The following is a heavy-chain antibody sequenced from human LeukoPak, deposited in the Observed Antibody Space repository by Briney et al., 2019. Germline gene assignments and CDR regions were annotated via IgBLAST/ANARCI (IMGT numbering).Heavy chain of an antibody. Sequence: SETLSLTCTVSGGSISDYYWSWIRQPAEKGLEWIGRIYNTGSTNYNPSLKSRVTMSIDTSKNQFSLKLTSVTAADTAVHYCARGAYSSSSFDYWGQGTLVTVSS. CDR3: ARGAYSSSSFDY. J-gene: IGHJ4*02. CDR2: IYNTGST. CDR1: GGSISDYY. D-gene: IGHD6-6*01. V-gene: IGHV4-4*07.